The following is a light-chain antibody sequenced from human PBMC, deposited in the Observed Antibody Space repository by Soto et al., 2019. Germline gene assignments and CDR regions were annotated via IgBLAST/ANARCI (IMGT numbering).Light chain of an antibody. CDR1: SSDVGGYNY. CDR3: SSYTSSSTLEV. CDR2: DVS. Sequence: QSVLTQPASVSGSHGQSITISCTETSSDVGGYNYVSWYQQHPGKAPKLMIYDVSNRPSGVSNRFSGSKSGNTASLTISGLQAEDEADYYCSSYTSSSTLEVFGTGTKVTVL. J-gene: IGLJ1*01. V-gene: IGLV2-14*01.